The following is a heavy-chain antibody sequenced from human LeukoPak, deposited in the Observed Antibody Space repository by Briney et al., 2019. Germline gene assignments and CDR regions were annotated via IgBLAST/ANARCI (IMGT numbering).Heavy chain of an antibody. D-gene: IGHD6-13*01. CDR1: GFTFSSYS. V-gene: IGHV3-48*01. J-gene: IGHJ4*02. Sequence: RGSLRLSCAASGFTFSSYSMNWVRQAPGKGLEWVSYISSSSSTIYYADSVKGRFTISRDNAKNSLYLQMNSLRAEDTAVYFCASQYTSSRIFDDWGQGTLVTVSS. CDR2: ISSSSSTI. CDR3: ASQYTSSRIFDD.